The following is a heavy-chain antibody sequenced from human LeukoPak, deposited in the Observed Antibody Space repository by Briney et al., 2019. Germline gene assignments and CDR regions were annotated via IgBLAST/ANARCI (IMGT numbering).Heavy chain of an antibody. D-gene: IGHD3-22*01. Sequence: SETLSLTCTVSGGSISSGGYYWSWIRQHPGKGLEWIGYIYYSGSTNYNPSLKSRVTISVDTSKNQFSLKLSSVTAADTAVYYCARSPTPYYYDSSGYYQGAKFDYWGQGTLVTVSS. CDR1: GGSISSGGYY. J-gene: IGHJ4*02. V-gene: IGHV4-61*08. CDR3: ARSPTPYYYDSSGYYQGAKFDY. CDR2: IYYSGST.